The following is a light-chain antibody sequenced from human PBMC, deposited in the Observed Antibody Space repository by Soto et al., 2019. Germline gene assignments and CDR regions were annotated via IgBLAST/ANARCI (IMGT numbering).Light chain of an antibody. J-gene: IGKJ4*01. Sequence: EIVMTQSPATLSVSPGERATLSCRASQSVGSSLAWYQRKPGQAPRLLIYGASTRATGIPATFSGSGSGTEFTLTISSLQSEDFAVYFCQQYNSWPLTVGGGTKVEIK. CDR2: GAS. CDR3: QQYNSWPLT. V-gene: IGKV3-15*01. CDR1: QSVGSS.